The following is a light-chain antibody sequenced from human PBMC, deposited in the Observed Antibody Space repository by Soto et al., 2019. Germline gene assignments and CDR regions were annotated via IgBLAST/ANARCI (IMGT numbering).Light chain of an antibody. V-gene: IGLV2-14*01. CDR2: EVS. CDR3: SSYTTTNTLYV. Sequence: QSALTQPASVSGSPGQSITISCTGTSSDVGAYNYVSWYQQDPGKAPKLIIYEVSNRPSGVSSRFSGSKSDNTASLTISGLQAEDEADYYCSSYTTTNTLYVFGTGTKVTVL. J-gene: IGLJ1*01. CDR1: SSDVGAYNY.